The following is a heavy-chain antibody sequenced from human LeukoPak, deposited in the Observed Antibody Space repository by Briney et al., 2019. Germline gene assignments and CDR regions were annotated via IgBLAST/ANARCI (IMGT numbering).Heavy chain of an antibody. CDR2: IKQNVSAK. CDR1: RLTLSIYA. J-gene: IGHJ6*02. CDR3: ARRLQIYYGMDV. V-gene: IGHV3-7*01. D-gene: IGHD6-25*01. Sequence: GGSLRLSCAPSRLTLSIYAMRCVRHAPGKRQEWVANIKQNVSAKYYAHSVKGRFTIARDNAKNSLYLQMNSVGAEDTDLYYCARRLQIYYGMDVWGQGTTVTVSS.